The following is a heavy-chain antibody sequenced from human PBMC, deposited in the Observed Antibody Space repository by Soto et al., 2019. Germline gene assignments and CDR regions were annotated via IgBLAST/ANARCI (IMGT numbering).Heavy chain of an antibody. D-gene: IGHD5-12*01. J-gene: IGHJ4*02. CDR3: ARGGYSVYDFDY. Sequence: ASVKVSCKASVYTFTCDHMHWVRQAPGQGLEWMGWINPNSGGTNYAQKFQGWVTMTRDTSISTAYMELSRLRSDDTAVYYCARGGYSVYDFDYWGQGTLVTVSS. CDR1: VYTFTCDH. V-gene: IGHV1-2*04. CDR2: INPNSGGT.